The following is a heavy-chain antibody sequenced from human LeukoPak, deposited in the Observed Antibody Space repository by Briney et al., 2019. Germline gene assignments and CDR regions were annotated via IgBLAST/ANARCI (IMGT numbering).Heavy chain of an antibody. J-gene: IGHJ4*02. V-gene: IGHV3-7*03. CDR3: ARLMDFDWLSSRGYFDY. CDR2: IKEDGSEK. D-gene: IGHD3-9*01. CDR1: GFTFSTYW. Sequence: GGSLRLSCTVSGFTFSTYWMSWVRQAPGKGLEWVANIKEDGSEKYYVDSVKGRFTISRDNAKNSLYLQMNSLRAEDTAVYYCARLMDFDWLSSRGYFDYWGQGTLVTVSS.